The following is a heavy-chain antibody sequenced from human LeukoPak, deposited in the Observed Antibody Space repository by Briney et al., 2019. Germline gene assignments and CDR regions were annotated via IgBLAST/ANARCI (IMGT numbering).Heavy chain of an antibody. Sequence: GGSLRLSCAASGFTFSSYAMSWVRQAPGKELEWVSAISGSGGSTYYADSVKGRFTISRDNSKNTLYLQMNSLRAEDTAVYYCAKLLAAAGLYFDYWGQGTLATVSS. J-gene: IGHJ4*02. D-gene: IGHD6-13*01. V-gene: IGHV3-23*01. CDR1: GFTFSSYA. CDR2: ISGSGGST. CDR3: AKLLAAAGLYFDY.